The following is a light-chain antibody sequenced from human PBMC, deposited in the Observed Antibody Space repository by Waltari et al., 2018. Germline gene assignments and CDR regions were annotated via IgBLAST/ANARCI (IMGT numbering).Light chain of an antibody. V-gene: IGLV1-44*01. J-gene: IGLJ2*01. Sequence: QSVLTPPPSASAPPGQRVPLPCSGSSSNLRRNTLHWHQQPPGTAPKLLIDSNNQRPSGVPERFSGCKSGTSASLAISGLQSEDEADYYCAAWDDSLNGRVVFGGGTKLTVL. CDR3: AAWDDSLNGRVV. CDR2: SNN. CDR1: SSNLRRNT.